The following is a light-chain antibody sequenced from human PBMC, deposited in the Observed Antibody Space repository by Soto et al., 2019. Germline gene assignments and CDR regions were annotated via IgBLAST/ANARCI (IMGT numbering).Light chain of an antibody. Sequence: ETVMTQSPATLSVSPGERATLSCRASQSVNGDLAWYQKKPGQAPRLLIYGASTRATGIPARFSGGGSGTEFTLTISSLQSEDFAVYYCQQNNNWPRTFGQGTRWIS. CDR3: QQNNNWPRT. CDR2: GAS. V-gene: IGKV3-15*01. J-gene: IGKJ1*01. CDR1: QSVNGD.